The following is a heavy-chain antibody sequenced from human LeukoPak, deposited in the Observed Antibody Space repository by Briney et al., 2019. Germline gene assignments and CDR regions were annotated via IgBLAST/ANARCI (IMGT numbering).Heavy chain of an antibody. CDR3: ASDGIAVDRGIGYFDY. D-gene: IGHD6-13*01. J-gene: IGHJ4*02. V-gene: IGHV3-33*01. Sequence: GGSLRLSCAASGFTFRGYGMHWVRQAPGKGLEWVAVIWYDGSNKYYADSVKGRFTISRGNSENTLYLQMNSLRAEDTALYYCASDGIAVDRGIGYFDYWGQGTLVTVSS. CDR2: IWYDGSNK. CDR1: GFTFRGYG.